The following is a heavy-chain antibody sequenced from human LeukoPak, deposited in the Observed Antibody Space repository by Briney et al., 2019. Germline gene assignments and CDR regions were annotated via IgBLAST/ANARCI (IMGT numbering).Heavy chain of an antibody. D-gene: IGHD4-17*01. J-gene: IGHJ4*02. CDR1: GFTISNYW. V-gene: IGHV3-21*01. Sequence: GGSLRLSCVGSGFTISNYWMHWVRQAPGTGLVWVSSISSSSSYINYADSVKGRFTISRDNAKNSLYLQMNSLRAEDTAVYYCARATDGDYVPYWGQGTLVTVSS. CDR2: ISSSSSYI. CDR3: ARATDGDYVPY.